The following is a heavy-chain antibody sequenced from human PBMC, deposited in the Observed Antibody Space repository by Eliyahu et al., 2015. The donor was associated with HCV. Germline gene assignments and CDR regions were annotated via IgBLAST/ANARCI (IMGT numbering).Heavy chain of an antibody. J-gene: IGHJ5*02. D-gene: IGHD2-8*01. V-gene: IGHV7-4-1*02. CDR3: ASRVYAGYNWFDP. Sequence: QVQLVQSGSELKKPGASVKVSCKASGYTFTSYAMNWVRQAPGQGLEWMGWNQHQPGNPTYAQGFTGRFVFSLDTSVSTAYLQISSLKAEDTAVYYCASRVYAGYNWFDPWGQGTLVTVSS. CDR2: NQHQPGNP. CDR1: GYTFTSYA.